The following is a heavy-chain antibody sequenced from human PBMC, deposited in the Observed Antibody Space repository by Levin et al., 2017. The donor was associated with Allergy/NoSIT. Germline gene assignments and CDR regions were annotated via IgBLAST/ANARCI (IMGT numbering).Heavy chain of an antibody. D-gene: IGHD5-18*01. V-gene: IGHV4-59*08. CDR3: ARQWIQLWSPCDY. CDR2: IYYSGST. J-gene: IGHJ4*02. Sequence: KPSETLSLTCTVSGGSISSYYWSWIRQPPGKGLEWIGYIYYSGSTNYNPSLKSRVTISVDTSKNQFSLKLSSVTAADTAVYYCARQWIQLWSPCDYWGQGTLVTVSS. CDR1: GGSISSYY.